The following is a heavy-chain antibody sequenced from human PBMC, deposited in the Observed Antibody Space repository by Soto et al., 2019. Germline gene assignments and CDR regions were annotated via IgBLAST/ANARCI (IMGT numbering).Heavy chain of an antibody. CDR1: GFTFSDFG. V-gene: IGHV3-48*01. Sequence: GGSLRLSCAASGFTFSDFGMNWVRQAPGKGLEWLSYISSSGSSSYYADSVKGRFTISRDNAKNSLYLQMNSLRAEDTAVYYCVSPAVAGKHELYDWGQGSLVTVSS. CDR3: VSPAVAGKHELYD. CDR2: ISSSGSSS. J-gene: IGHJ4*02. D-gene: IGHD6-19*01.